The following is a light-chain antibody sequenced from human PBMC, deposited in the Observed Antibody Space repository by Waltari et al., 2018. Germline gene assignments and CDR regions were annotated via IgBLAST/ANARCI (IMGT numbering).Light chain of an antibody. CDR1: QSVSSSY. CDR2: GTS. CDR3: QQYGSSPWT. J-gene: IGKJ1*01. Sequence: EIVLTQSPGTLSLSPGERATLSCRASQSVSSSYLAWYQQNPGQAPRVLIHGTSNRATGIPDRCSGSGSGTDFTLTSSRLEPEDFAVYYWQQYGSSPWTFGQGTKVEIK. V-gene: IGKV3-20*01.